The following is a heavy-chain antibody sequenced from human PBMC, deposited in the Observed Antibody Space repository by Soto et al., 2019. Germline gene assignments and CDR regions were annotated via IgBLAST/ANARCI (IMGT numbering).Heavy chain of an antibody. CDR3: ARVPDV. Sequence: PSETLSLTCALSVGSISSGGYSWSWTRKPPGKGLEWIGYIYHSGSTYYNPSLKSRVTISVDRSKNQFSLKLSSVTAADTAVYYCARVPDVWGQGTTVTVSS. J-gene: IGHJ6*02. V-gene: IGHV4-30-2*01. CDR2: IYHSGST. CDR1: VGSISSGGYS.